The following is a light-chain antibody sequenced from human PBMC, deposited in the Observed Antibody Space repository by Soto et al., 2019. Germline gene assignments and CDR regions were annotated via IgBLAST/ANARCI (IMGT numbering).Light chain of an antibody. V-gene: IGLV1-47*01. J-gene: IGLJ2*01. CDR3: ASWDDSLSGVV. CDR2: RNY. Sequence: QSVLTQSPSASGTPGQRVTISCTGSSSNIGSNYVSWYQHLPGAAPKLLIHRNYQQPSGVPDRFSGSKSATSASLAISGLRSEDEADYYCASWDDSLSGVVFGGGTKLTVL. CDR1: SSNIGSNY.